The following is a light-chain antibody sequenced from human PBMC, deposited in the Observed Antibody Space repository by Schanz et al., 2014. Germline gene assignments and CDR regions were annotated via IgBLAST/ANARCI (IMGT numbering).Light chain of an antibody. J-gene: IGKJ1*01. CDR1: QSVRSDY. V-gene: IGKV3-20*01. CDR2: RAS. Sequence: EIVLTQSPGTVSLSPGERAALSCRASQSVRSDYLAWYQQKPGQAPRLLIFRASTRATGIPDRFSGSGSGTDFTLTISRLEPEDFAVYYCHQFFSSSWTFGQGTKVEIK. CDR3: HQFFSSSWT.